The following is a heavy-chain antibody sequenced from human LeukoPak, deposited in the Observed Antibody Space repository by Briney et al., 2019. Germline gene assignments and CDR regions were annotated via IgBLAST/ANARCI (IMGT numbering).Heavy chain of an antibody. J-gene: IGHJ4*02. CDR3: AKGTYSAYDLGSLDN. CDR2: ISGSSDST. Sequence: GGSLRLYCEASGFTFRKYAMNWVRQAPGKGLEWVSSISGSSDSTKDADSVKGRFTVSRDNSKNKLYLQMNSLRADDTAVYYCAKGTYSAYDLGSLDNWGQGTLVTVSA. V-gene: IGHV3-23*01. D-gene: IGHD5-12*01. CDR1: GFTFRKYA.